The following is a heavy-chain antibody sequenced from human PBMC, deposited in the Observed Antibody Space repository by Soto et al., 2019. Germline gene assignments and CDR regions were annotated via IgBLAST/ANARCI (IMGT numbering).Heavy chain of an antibody. D-gene: IGHD4-17*01. CDR1: GGTFSIYT. Sequence: QVQLVQSGAEVKKPGSSVKVSCKASGGTFSIYTISWVRQAPGQGLEWMGRIIPILGIANYAQKFQGRVTITADKSTSTAYMELSSLRSEDTAVYYCARDGAGYDYRGWFDPWGQGTLVTVSS. CDR3: ARDGAGYDYRGWFDP. J-gene: IGHJ5*02. CDR2: IIPILGIA. V-gene: IGHV1-69*08.